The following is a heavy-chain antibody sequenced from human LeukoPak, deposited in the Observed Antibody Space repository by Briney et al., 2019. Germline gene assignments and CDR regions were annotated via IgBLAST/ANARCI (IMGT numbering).Heavy chain of an antibody. J-gene: IGHJ5*02. V-gene: IGHV1-69*01. D-gene: IGHD2-15*01. CDR2: IIPIFGTT. CDR1: GGTFSSYT. CDR3: ARGEVVVVAAKGALSWFGP. Sequence: SVKVSCKASGGTFSSYTISWVRQAPGQGLEWMGGIIPIFGTTNYAQKFQGRVTITADESTSTAYMELVSLRSEDTAVYYCARGEVVVVAAKGALSWFGPWGQGTLVTVSS.